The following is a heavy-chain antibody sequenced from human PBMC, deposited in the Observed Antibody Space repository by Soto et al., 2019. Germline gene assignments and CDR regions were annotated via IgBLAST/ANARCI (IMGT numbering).Heavy chain of an antibody. Sequence: GGSLRLSCAASGFTFSSYWMSWVRQAPGKGLEWVANIKQDGSEKYYVDSVKGRFTISRDNAKNSLYLQMNSLRAEDTAVYYCARGRLPYDILTGLDEDDAFDIWGQGTMVTVSS. J-gene: IGHJ3*02. D-gene: IGHD3-9*01. CDR1: GFTFSSYW. CDR3: ARGRLPYDILTGLDEDDAFDI. V-gene: IGHV3-7*05. CDR2: IKQDGSEK.